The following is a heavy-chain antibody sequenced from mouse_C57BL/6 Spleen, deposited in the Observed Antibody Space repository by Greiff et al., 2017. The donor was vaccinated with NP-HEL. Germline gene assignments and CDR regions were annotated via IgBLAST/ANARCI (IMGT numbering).Heavy chain of an antibody. D-gene: IGHD2-3*01. Sequence: QVTLKVSGPGILQPSQTLSLACTFSGLSLRTSGLGWSWLRKPPGKALEWLASIWNNDNNYNPYLKSWLTISKETSTSQVFLKLTRVDTADSATYDGAWRERGGGYSYWYFDVWGTGTTVTVSS. V-gene: IGHV8-2*01. CDR1: LSLRTSGLGW. CDR3: WRERGGGYSYWYFDV. J-gene: IGHJ1*03. CDR2: WNNDNN.